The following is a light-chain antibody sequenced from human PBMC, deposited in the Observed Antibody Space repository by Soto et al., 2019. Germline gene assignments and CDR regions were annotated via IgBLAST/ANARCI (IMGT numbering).Light chain of an antibody. CDR3: QQYGTSPIT. CDR1: QSVSNSY. J-gene: IGKJ5*01. V-gene: IGKV3-20*01. Sequence: EIVLTQSPGTLSLSPGERAALSCRASQSVSNSYLAWYQQKPGQAPRLLIYGASSRATGIPDRFSGSGSGTDFTLTISRLEPEDFAVYYCQQYGTSPITFGQGARLEIK. CDR2: GAS.